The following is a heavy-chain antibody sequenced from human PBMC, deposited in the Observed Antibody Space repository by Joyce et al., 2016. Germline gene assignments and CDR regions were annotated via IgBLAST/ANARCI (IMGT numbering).Heavy chain of an antibody. CDR3: ARGDLGTQLDY. J-gene: IGHJ4*02. V-gene: IGHV1-69*12. D-gene: IGHD1/OR15-1a*01. CDR2: GIPLFGTS. CDR1: GGTFSSYA. Sequence: QVQLVQSGAEVKKPGSSVKVSCKASGGTFSSYAVSWVRQAPGQRLDWMVEGIPLFGTSNYAQHCQGRVTITADYSTGTTYMELSSLRSDDTAVYYWARGDLGTQLDYWGQGTLVTVSS.